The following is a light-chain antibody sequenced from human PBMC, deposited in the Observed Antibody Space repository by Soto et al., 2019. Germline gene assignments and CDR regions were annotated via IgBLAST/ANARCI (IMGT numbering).Light chain of an antibody. CDR1: KLGDRY. CDR2: QDT. V-gene: IGLV3-1*01. Sequence: SYELTQPPSVSVSPGQTASITCPGDKLGDRYACWYQQKPGQSPILVIYQDTKRPSGIPERFSGSYSGNTATLTISGTQAMDEADYYCQAWDSSTVVFGGGTKVTVL. J-gene: IGLJ3*02. CDR3: QAWDSSTVV.